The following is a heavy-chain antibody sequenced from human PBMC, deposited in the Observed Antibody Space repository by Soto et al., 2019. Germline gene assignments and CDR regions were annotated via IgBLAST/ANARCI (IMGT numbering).Heavy chain of an antibody. V-gene: IGHV3-13*01. D-gene: IGHD3-10*01. CDR3: ARGAVALLWFGDDAFDI. CDR1: GFTFSSYD. CDR2: IGTAGDT. J-gene: IGHJ3*02. Sequence: PGGSLRLSCAASGFTFSSYDMHWVRQATGKGLEWVSAIGTAGDTYYPGSVKGRFTISRENAKNSLYLQMNSLRAGDTAVYYCARGAVALLWFGDDAFDIWGQGTMVTVSS.